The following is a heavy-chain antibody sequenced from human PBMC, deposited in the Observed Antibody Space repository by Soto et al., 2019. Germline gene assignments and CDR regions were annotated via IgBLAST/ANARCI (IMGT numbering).Heavy chain of an antibody. D-gene: IGHD6-13*01. V-gene: IGHV5-10-1*01. Sequence: GESLKISCKGSGYSFTSYWISWVRQMPGKGLEWMGRIDPSDSYTNYSPSFQGHVTISDDKSISTAYLQWSSLKASDTAMYYCARLGTAAGGYYGMDVWGQGTTVTVSS. CDR2: IDPSDSYT. CDR3: ARLGTAAGGYYGMDV. J-gene: IGHJ6*02. CDR1: GYSFTSYW.